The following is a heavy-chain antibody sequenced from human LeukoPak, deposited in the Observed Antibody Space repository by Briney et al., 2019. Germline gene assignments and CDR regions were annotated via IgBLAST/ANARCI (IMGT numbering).Heavy chain of an antibody. CDR3: TGRYCSGGSCFDY. D-gene: IGHD2-15*01. V-gene: IGHV3-73*01. J-gene: IGHJ4*02. CDR2: IRSKANSYAT. Sequence: PGRSLRLSSAAAALTFSGSAMHWVRQASGKGLDWVGGIRSKANSYATAYAASVKGRFTISRDDSKNTAYLQMNSLKTEDTAVYYCTGRYCSGGSCFDYWGQGTLVTVSS. CDR1: ALTFSGSA.